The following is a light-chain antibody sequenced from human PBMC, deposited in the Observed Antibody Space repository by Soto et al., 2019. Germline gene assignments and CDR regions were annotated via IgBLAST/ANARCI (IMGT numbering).Light chain of an antibody. Sequence: QSVLTQPPSVSGAPGQRVTISCTGNSSNIGVYDVHWLQRLPGTAPKVVIYGSINRPSGVSNRFSGSKSGNTASLTISGLQAEDEADYYCSSYTSSSTRVFGTGTKLTVL. J-gene: IGLJ1*01. CDR3: SSYTSSSTRV. CDR1: SSNIGVYD. CDR2: GSI. V-gene: IGLV1-40*01.